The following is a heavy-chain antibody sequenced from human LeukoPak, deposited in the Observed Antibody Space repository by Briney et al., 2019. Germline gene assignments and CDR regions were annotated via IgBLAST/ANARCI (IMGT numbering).Heavy chain of an antibody. Sequence: ASVKVSCKASGYTFLGYHIHGVRQAPCRGLEWMGLINPNSGGINYAQKFQGRVTMTRDTSISTAYMELSSLRYDDTAIYYCARDFMVRGVTTPDYWGQGTLVTVSS. D-gene: IGHD3-10*01. CDR2: INPNSGGI. J-gene: IGHJ4*02. V-gene: IGHV1-2*02. CDR1: GYTFLGYH. CDR3: ARDFMVRGVTTPDY.